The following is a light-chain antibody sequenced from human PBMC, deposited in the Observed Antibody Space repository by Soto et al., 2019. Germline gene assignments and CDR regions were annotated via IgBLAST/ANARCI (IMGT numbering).Light chain of an antibody. Sequence: QSVLTQPPSVSGAPGQGVTISCTGGSSNIGAGYDVHWYQQLPGTAPKLLIYRNDQRPSGVPDRFSGSKSGTSASLAISGLQSEDEADYYCAAWDGSLNGWVFGGGTQLTVL. CDR1: SSNIGAGYD. CDR3: AAWDGSLNGWV. J-gene: IGLJ3*02. V-gene: IGLV1-40*01. CDR2: RND.